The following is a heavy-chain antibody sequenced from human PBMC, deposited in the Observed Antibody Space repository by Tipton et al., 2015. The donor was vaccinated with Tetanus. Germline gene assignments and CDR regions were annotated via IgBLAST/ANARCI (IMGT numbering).Heavy chain of an antibody. CDR1: GGSISTTSDY. Sequence: LRLSCTVSGGSISTTSDYWGWICQPPGTGLEWIGSLYYTGTTYYNPSLKSRLAISVDTPKNQFSLRLSSVTASDTAVYFCARHSLKLGMWAFDIWGRGTLVTVSS. V-gene: IGHV4-39*01. CDR2: LYYTGTT. D-gene: IGHD7-27*01. CDR3: ARHSLKLGMWAFDI. J-gene: IGHJ3*02.